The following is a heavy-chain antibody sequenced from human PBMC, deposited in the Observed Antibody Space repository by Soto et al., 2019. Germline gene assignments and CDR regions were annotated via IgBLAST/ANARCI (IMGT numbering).Heavy chain of an antibody. D-gene: IGHD6-19*01. Sequence: QVRLVQSGAEVKKPGASVKVSCKASGYPFISKRLSWVRKAPGQGLEWMGWISPHNGNAKYEQKFQDRVTMTADTSTSTVYMELRSLISDDTAVFYCARDRSGWYDFWGQGTLVTVSA. CDR1: GYPFISKR. V-gene: IGHV1-18*01. J-gene: IGHJ4*02. CDR3: ARDRSGWYDF. CDR2: ISPHNGNA.